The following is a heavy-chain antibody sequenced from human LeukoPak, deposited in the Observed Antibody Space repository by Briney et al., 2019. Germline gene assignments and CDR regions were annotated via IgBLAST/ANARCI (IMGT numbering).Heavy chain of an antibody. V-gene: IGHV3-21*05. Sequence: PGGSLRLSCAASGFTFSSYSMNWVRQAPGKGLEWVSYISSSSSYIYYADSVKGRFTISRDNAKNSLYLQMNSLRAEDTAVYYCARVRSGYSYDPFDYWGQGTLVTVSS. CDR3: ARVRSGYSYDPFDY. CDR2: ISSSSSYI. CDR1: GFTFSSYS. J-gene: IGHJ4*02. D-gene: IGHD5-18*01.